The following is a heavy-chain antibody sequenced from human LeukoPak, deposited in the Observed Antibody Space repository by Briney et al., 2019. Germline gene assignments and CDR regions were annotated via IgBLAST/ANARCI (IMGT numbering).Heavy chain of an antibody. CDR2: IIPILGIA. CDR1: GYTFTSYG. J-gene: IGHJ5*02. CDR3: ARGSDSSGWLGDWFDP. D-gene: IGHD6-19*01. Sequence: SVKVSCKASGYTFTSYGISWVRQAPGQGLEWMGRIIPILGIANYAQKFQGRVTITADKSTSTAYMELSSLRSEDTAVYYCARGSDSSGWLGDWFDPWGQGTLVTVSS. V-gene: IGHV1-69*04.